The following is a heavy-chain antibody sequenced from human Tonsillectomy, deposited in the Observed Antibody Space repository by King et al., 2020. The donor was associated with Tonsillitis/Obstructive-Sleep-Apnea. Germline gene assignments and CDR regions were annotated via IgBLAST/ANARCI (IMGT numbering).Heavy chain of an antibody. CDR1: GFTFSDYY. Sequence: VQLVESGGGLVKPGGSLRLSCAASGFTFSDYYMSWIRQDPGKGLEWVSYFSSSSSYTNYADTGKGRFTISRENAKNSLYLQMNSLGAEDTAVYYCARVDTSFTAMLDYWGQGTLVTVSS. CDR3: ARVDTSFTAMLDY. CDR2: FSSSSSYT. D-gene: IGHD2-2*01. V-gene: IGHV3-11*05. J-gene: IGHJ4*02.